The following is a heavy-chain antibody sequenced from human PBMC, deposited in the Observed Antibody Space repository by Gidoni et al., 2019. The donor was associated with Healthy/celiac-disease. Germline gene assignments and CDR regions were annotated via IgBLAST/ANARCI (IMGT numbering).Heavy chain of an antibody. V-gene: IGHV1-2*04. CDR2: INPNSGGT. D-gene: IGHD6-13*01. CDR1: GYTFPGYY. J-gene: IGHJ4*02. CDR3: ARVPAATKALYSSSWYYFDY. Sequence: QVQLVQSWAEVKKPVASVTVSCKASGYTFPGYYMHWVRQAPGQGIEWMGWINPNSGGTNYAQKVQGWVTRTRETSISTAYMELSRLRSDDTAVYYCARVPAATKALYSSSWYYFDYWGQGTLVTVSS.